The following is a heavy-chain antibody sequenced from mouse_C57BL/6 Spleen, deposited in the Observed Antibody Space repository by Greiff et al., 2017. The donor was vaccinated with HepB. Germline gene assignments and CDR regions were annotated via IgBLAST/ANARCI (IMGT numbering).Heavy chain of an antibody. CDR2: IDPSDSYT. V-gene: IGHV1-50*01. CDR1: GYTFTSYW. D-gene: IGHD3-2*02. J-gene: IGHJ1*03. CDR3: ARGDSSGYNV. Sequence: QVQLQQPGAELVKPGASVKLSCKASGYTFTSYWMQWVKQRPGQGLEWIGEIDPSDSYTNYNQKFKGKATLTVDTSSSTAYMQLSSLTSEDSAVYYCARGDSSGYNVWGTGTTVTVSS.